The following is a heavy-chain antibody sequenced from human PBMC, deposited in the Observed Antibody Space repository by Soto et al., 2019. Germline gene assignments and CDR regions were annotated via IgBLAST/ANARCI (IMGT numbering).Heavy chain of an antibody. Sequence: QVQLVESGGGVVQPGRSLRLSCAASGFTFSSYGMHWVRQAPGKGLEWVAVIWLDGTNKYYGDSVKGRFTISRDNSKNTLYLKMNSLRAEDTAVYSCAKAWMDNARHRYFDHWGKGTLVTVSS. CDR1: GFTFSSYG. V-gene: IGHV3-33*06. D-gene: IGHD5-12*01. CDR2: IWLDGTNK. J-gene: IGHJ4*02. CDR3: AKAWMDNARHRYFDH.